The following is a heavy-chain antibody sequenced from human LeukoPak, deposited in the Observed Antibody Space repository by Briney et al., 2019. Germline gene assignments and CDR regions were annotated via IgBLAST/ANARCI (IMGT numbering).Heavy chain of an antibody. Sequence: GGSLRLSCAASGFTFSSFWMSWVRQAPGKGLEWVANEKRDGSEKYYVDSLKGRFTISRDNAKNSLYLEMNSLTVEDTAVYYCAKYDVWSGFSYDCWGQGTLVTVSS. V-gene: IGHV3-7*01. CDR1: GFTFSSFW. J-gene: IGHJ4*02. D-gene: IGHD3-3*01. CDR2: EKRDGSEK. CDR3: AKYDVWSGFSYDC.